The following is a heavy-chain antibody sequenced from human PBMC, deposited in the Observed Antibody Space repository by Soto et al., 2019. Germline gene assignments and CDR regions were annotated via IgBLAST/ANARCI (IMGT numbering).Heavy chain of an antibody. Sequence: SSETLSLTCAVYGGSFSGYYWSWIRQPPGKGLEWIGEINHSGSTNYNPSLKSRVTISVDTSKNQFSLKLSSVTAADTAVYYCRCSSRHYGSGSYYKVYYYYYGMDVWGQGTTVNVSS. CDR1: GGSFSGYY. CDR3: RCSSRHYGSGSYYKVYYYYYGMDV. V-gene: IGHV4-34*01. D-gene: IGHD3-10*01. J-gene: IGHJ6*02. CDR2: INHSGST.